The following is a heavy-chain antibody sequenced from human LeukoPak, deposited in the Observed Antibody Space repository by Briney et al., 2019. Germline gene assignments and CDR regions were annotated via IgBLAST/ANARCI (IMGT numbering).Heavy chain of an antibody. CDR3: ARGRRGRDIVATKEVDY. CDR1: GYTFTGYY. V-gene: IGHV1-2*02. CDR2: INPNSGGT. D-gene: IGHD5-12*01. Sequence: ASVKVSCKASGYTFTGYYMHWVRQAPGQGLEWMGWINPNSGGTNYAQKFQGRVTMTRDTSISTAYMELSRLRSEDTAVYYCARGRRGRDIVATKEVDYWGQGTLVTVSS. J-gene: IGHJ4*02.